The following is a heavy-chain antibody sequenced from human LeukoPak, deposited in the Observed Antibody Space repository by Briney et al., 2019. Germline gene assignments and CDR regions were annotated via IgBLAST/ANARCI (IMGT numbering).Heavy chain of an antibody. D-gene: IGHD3-16*02. Sequence: GGSLRLSCAASGFTFSSYAMSWVRQAPGKGLEWVSAISGSGGSTYYADSVKGRFTISRDNSKNTLYLQMKSLRAEDTAVYYCARSSTYYFDYWGQGTLVTVSS. CDR1: GFTFSSYA. J-gene: IGHJ4*01. CDR2: ISGSGGST. V-gene: IGHV3-23*01. CDR3: ARSSTYYFDY.